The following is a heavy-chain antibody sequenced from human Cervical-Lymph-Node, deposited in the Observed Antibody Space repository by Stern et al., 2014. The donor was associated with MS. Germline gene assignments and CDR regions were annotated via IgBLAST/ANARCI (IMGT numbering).Heavy chain of an antibody. Sequence: EMQLVESGGGVVQPGGSLRLSCTASGFTVSRDYVTWVRHAPGPGLELVSLITNVGSTFYTDSVKGRFIISRDDSKNTVYLHMTSLRAEDTAMYYCARDTSSPERSDWWGQGTLVTVSS. CDR3: ARDTSSPERSDW. J-gene: IGHJ4*02. CDR2: ITNVGST. D-gene: IGHD1-1*01. V-gene: IGHV3-53*01. CDR1: GFTVSRDY.